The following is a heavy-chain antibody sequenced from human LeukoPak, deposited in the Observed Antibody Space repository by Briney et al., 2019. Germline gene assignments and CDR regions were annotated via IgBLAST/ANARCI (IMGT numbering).Heavy chain of an antibody. D-gene: IGHD6-19*01. V-gene: IGHV3-30*04. Sequence: GGSLRLSCAASGFTFSSYAMDWVRQAPGKGLAWVASISYDGTNKYYADSVKGRFTTSRDDSKNTLYLQMNSLRTEDTAVYYCATSISVADNAFDIWGQGTMVTVSS. CDR2: ISYDGTNK. CDR1: GFTFSSYA. J-gene: IGHJ3*02. CDR3: ATSISVADNAFDI.